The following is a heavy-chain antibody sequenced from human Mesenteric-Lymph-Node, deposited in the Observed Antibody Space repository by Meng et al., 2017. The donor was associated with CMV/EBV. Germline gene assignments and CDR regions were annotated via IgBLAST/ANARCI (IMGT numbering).Heavy chain of an antibody. V-gene: IGHV3-48*04. CDR3: AGSSGSFPQYDF. Sequence: GESLKISCAASGFTFGTYSMTWVRQAPGKGLEWISFISTSSATIYYADSVKGRFTISRDNAKNSLYLQMNSLRAEDTAVYYCAGSSGSFPQYDFWGQGTLVTVSS. CDR2: ISTSSATI. D-gene: IGHD1-26*01. CDR1: GFTFGTYS. J-gene: IGHJ4*02.